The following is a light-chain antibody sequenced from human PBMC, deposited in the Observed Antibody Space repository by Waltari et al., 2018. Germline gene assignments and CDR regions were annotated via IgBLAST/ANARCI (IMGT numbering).Light chain of an antibody. J-gene: IGKJ3*01. Sequence: DIVMTQSPLSLPVTPGEPASISCRSSQSLLHSNGYTNLDWYLQKPGQSPQLLIYLGSNRASGVPDRFSGSGSGTDFNLTISSLQPEDIATYYCQQYEYLPTFGPGTKVDIK. CDR2: LGS. CDR1: QSLLHSNGYTN. CDR3: QQYEYLPT. V-gene: IGKV2-28*01.